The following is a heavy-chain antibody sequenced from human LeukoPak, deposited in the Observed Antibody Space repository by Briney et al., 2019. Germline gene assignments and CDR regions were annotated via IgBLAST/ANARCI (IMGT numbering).Heavy chain of an antibody. CDR2: ILYGGRNK. CDR1: GFTFINFA. Sequence: GRSLRLSCAASGFTFINFAINWVRKAPGKGLEWVAVILYGGRNKYYGDSVEGRCTISRDNSKNTVYLEMNSLRAEDTAVYYCAKDLMKTGYCSGASCYGRTDWGQGTLVTVSS. CDR3: AKDLMKTGYCSGASCYGRTD. V-gene: IGHV3-30*18. D-gene: IGHD2-15*01. J-gene: IGHJ4*02.